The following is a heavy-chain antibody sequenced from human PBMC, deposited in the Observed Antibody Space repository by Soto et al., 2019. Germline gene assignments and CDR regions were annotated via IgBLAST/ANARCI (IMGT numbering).Heavy chain of an antibody. CDR3: AKVPIVGATLNYFDQ. CDR1: GFTFNSYG. CDR2: ISYDGSDK. Sequence: PVGSLGLSCAASGFTFNSYGMHWVRQAPGKGLEWVAVISYDGSDKYYADSVKGRFTISRDNSENTLYLKMNSLRAEDTAVYYCAKVPIVGATLNYFDQWGLGNMVTV. V-gene: IGHV3-30*18. D-gene: IGHD1-26*01. J-gene: IGHJ4*02.